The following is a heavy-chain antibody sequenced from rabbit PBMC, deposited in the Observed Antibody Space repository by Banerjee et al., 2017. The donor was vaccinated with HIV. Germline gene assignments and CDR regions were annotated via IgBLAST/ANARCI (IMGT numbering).Heavy chain of an antibody. CDR3: ARVGNSDYNWNL. Sequence: EQLEESGGGLVKPEGSLTLTCKASGFDFSSYAMSWVRQAPGKGLEWIAYIDPDYGFTDYASWVNGRFTISLDNAPNTVTLQMTNLTAADTATYFCARVGNSDYNWNLWGPGTLVTVS. J-gene: IGHJ4*01. CDR1: GFDFSSYA. D-gene: IGHD8-1*01. V-gene: IGHV1S47*01. CDR2: IDPDYGFT.